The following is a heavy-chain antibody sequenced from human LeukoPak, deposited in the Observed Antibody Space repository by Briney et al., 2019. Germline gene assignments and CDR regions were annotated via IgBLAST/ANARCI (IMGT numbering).Heavy chain of an antibody. CDR3: ARNSAVATSRSWFDP. CDR1: DGSISNYY. Sequence: SSETLSLTCTVSDGSISNYYWSWIRQPPGKGLEWIGYPYNSGRTNYNPSLESRVILSIDTSQNQFTLKLDSVTAADTAVYYCARNSAVATSRSWFDPWGQGTLVTVSS. CDR2: PYNSGRT. J-gene: IGHJ5*02. D-gene: IGHD6-19*01. V-gene: IGHV4-4*08.